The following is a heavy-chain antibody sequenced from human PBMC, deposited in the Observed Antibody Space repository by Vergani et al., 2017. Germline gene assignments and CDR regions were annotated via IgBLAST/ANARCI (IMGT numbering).Heavy chain of an antibody. J-gene: IGHJ5*02. V-gene: IGHV3-66*02. CDR1: GFTFSSYS. Sequence: EVQLVESGGGLVQPGGSLRVSCAASGFTFSSYSMHWVRQAPGKGLEWVSHIYSGDETYYADSVKGRVTISRDTSKNTLHLQINNLRVEDTAVYYCARGNYYGSGTYVDPWGQGTLVTVSS. CDR3: ARGNYYGSGTYVDP. D-gene: IGHD3-10*01. CDR2: IYSGDET.